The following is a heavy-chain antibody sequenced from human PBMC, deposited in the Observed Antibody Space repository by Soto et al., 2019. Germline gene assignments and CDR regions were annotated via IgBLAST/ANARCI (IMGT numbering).Heavy chain of an antibody. D-gene: IGHD3-22*01. V-gene: IGHV6-1*01. CDR1: GDSVSSNSAA. CDR2: TYYRSKWYN. J-gene: IGHJ4*02. CDR3: ARDAPYYYDSSGYYYYFDY. Sequence: SQTLSLTCAISGDSVSSNSAAWNWIRQSPSRGLEWLGRTYYRSKWYNDYAVSVKSRITINPDTSKNQFSLQLNSVTPEDTAVYYCARDAPYYYDSSGYYYYFDYWGQGTLVTVSS.